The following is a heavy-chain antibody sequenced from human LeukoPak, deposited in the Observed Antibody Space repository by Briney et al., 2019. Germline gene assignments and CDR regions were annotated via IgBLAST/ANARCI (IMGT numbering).Heavy chain of an antibody. Sequence: GGSLRLSCAASGFTFTNYAMSWVRQAPGKWLEWVSAIVGGGGTTFYADSVKGRFTISRDNAKNTVSLQMNFLRAEDTAVYYCAKARLSTGWAYNDYWGQGTLVTVSS. CDR1: GFTFTNYA. V-gene: IGHV3-23*01. D-gene: IGHD6-19*01. CDR3: AKARLSTGWAYNDY. CDR2: IVGGGGTT. J-gene: IGHJ4*02.